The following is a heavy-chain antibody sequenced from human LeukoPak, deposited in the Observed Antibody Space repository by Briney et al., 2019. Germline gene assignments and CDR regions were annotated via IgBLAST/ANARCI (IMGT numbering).Heavy chain of an antibody. CDR2: IKSKTDGGTT. D-gene: IGHD4-17*01. V-gene: IGHV3-15*01. CDR1: GFTFSNAW. Sequence: GGSLRLSCAASGFTFSNAWMSWVRQAPGKGLEWVGRIKSKTDGGTTDYAAPVKGRFTISRDDSKNTLYLQMNSLKTEDTAVYYCTTDRTVTTRGVDYWGQGTLVTVSS. J-gene: IGHJ4*02. CDR3: TTDRTVTTRGVDY.